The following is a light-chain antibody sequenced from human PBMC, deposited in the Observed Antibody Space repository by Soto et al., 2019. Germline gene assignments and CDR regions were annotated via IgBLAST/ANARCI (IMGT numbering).Light chain of an antibody. CDR1: QSISNY. Sequence: DIQMTQSPSSLSASVGDRVTITCRASQSISNYLSWYQQKPGKAPKLLIYAASSLQSGVPSRFSGSGSGTDFTLTISSLQPEEFATYYCQQSYSTPRTFGQGTKVEIK. CDR3: QQSYSTPRT. CDR2: AAS. J-gene: IGKJ1*01. V-gene: IGKV1-39*01.